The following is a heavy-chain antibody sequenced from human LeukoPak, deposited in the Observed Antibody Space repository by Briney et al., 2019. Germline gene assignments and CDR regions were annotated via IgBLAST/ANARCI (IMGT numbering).Heavy chain of an antibody. CDR1: GFTFSSHW. CDR2: IKDDGSEK. J-gene: IGHJ6*02. V-gene: IGHV3-7*02. D-gene: IGHD3-3*01. Sequence: GGSLRLSCAGSGFTFSSHWMNWVRQAPGKGLEWVASIKDDGSEKHFLDSVNGRFAISRDNAKNSLYLQMSSLRAEDTAVYYCARRGITISGVLVYHYSGLDVWGQGTTVTISS. CDR3: ARRGITISGVLVYHYSGLDV.